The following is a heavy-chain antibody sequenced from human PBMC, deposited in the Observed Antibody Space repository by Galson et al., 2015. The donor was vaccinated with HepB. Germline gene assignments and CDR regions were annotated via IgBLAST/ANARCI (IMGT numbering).Heavy chain of an antibody. CDR2: SRNKAKSYTT. J-gene: IGHJ4*02. V-gene: IGHV3-72*01. CDR1: GFTFSDYY. D-gene: IGHD3-16*01. CDR3: VRYHSVSSRGLDY. Sequence: SLRLSCAASGFTFSDYYMDWVRQAPGKGLEWVARSRNKAKSYTTEYAASVRGRFTISRDDSKNSLFLEMNSLKTEDTAVYYCVRYHSVSSRGLDYWGQGTLVPVSS.